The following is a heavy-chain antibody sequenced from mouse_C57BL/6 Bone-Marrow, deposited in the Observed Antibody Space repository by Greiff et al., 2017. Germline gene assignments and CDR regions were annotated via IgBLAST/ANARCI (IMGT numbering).Heavy chain of an antibody. D-gene: IGHD1-1*01. CDR1: GFTFSDYY. CDR3: ARGIYYYGSSYWYFDV. J-gene: IGHJ1*03. V-gene: IGHV5-16*01. CDR2: INYDGSST. Sequence: EVKLVESEGGLVQPGSSMKLSCTASGFTFSDYYMAWVRQVPEKGLEWVANINYDGSSTYYLDSLKSRFIISRDNAKNILYLQMSSLKSEDTATYYCARGIYYYGSSYWYFDVWGTGTTVTVSS.